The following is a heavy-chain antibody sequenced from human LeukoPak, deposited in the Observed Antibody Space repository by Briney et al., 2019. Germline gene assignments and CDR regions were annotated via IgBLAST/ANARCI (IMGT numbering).Heavy chain of an antibody. V-gene: IGHV3-11*06. CDR3: ARDSGSYPNDAFDI. J-gene: IGHJ3*02. Sequence: PGGSLRLSCAASGFTFSDYYVSWIRQAPGKGLEWVSYISSSSSYTNYADSVKGRSTISRDNAKNSLYLQMNSLRAEDTAVYYCARDSGSYPNDAFDIWGQGTMVTVSS. CDR1: GFTFSDYY. D-gene: IGHD1-26*01. CDR2: ISSSSSYT.